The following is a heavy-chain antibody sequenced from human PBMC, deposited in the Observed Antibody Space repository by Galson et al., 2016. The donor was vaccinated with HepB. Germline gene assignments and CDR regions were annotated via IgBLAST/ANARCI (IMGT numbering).Heavy chain of an antibody. D-gene: IGHD1-7*01. Sequence: SVKVSCKVSGYTLNDLAMQWVRQVPGRGLEWMGGFDPEDGKTIFAQKLQGRVTMTEDTSTDTAYMELNSLTSEDTAVYYCATTSEWNYSESARIFYFGHWGQGTLVTVSS. CDR2: FDPEDGKT. CDR1: GYTLNDLA. J-gene: IGHJ4*02. CDR3: ATTSEWNYSESARIFYFGH. V-gene: IGHV1-24*01.